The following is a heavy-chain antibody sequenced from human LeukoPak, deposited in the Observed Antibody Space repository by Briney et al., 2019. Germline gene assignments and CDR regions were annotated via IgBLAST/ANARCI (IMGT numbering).Heavy chain of an antibody. V-gene: IGHV1-69*05. Sequence: SVKVSCKASGGTFSCYAISWVRQAPGQGLEWMGRIIPIFGTANYAQKFQGRVTITTDESTSTAYKELSSLRSEDTAVYYCARDIVGITGTNGWGQGTLVTVSS. CDR1: GGTFSCYA. CDR2: IIPIFGTA. D-gene: IGHD1-7*01. J-gene: IGHJ4*02. CDR3: ARDIVGITGTNG.